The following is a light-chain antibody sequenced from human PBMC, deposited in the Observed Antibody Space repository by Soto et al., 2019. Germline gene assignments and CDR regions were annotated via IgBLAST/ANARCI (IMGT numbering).Light chain of an antibody. CDR3: QSHDNTLITSWV. J-gene: IGLJ3*02. V-gene: IGLV1-40*01. Sequence: QSVLTQPPSVSGAPGQTVTISCTGSSSNIGAGFDVHWYQQVPGTAPKLVLYSNTARPSGVPDRFSGSRSGSSGSLAITGLQPEDEADYFCQSHDNTLITSWVFGGGTKLTVL. CDR2: SNT. CDR1: SSNIGAGFD.